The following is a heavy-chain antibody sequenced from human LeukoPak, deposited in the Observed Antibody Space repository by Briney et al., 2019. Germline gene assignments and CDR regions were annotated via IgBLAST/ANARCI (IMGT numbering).Heavy chain of an antibody. D-gene: IGHD1-26*01. CDR2: AYYSGST. V-gene: IGHV4-59*08. J-gene: IGHJ6*02. CDR3: ARHSGSYVYYYYGMDV. Sequence: SETLSLTCTVSGGSISDNYWSWIRQPPGKGLEWIGYAYYSGSTNYNPSLKSRVTVSVDTSKNQFSLKLSSVTAADTAVYYCARHSGSYVYYYYGMDVWGQGTTVTVSS. CDR1: GGSISDNY.